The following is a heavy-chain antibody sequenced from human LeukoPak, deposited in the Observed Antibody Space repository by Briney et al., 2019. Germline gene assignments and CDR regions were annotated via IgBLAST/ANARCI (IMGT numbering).Heavy chain of an antibody. CDR1: GFTFSSYS. Sequence: GGSLRLSCAASGFTFSSYSMNWVRQAPGKGLEWVSSISSSSSYIYYADSVKGRFTISRDNAKNSLYLQMNSLRAEDTAVYYCAREGLEMATPVGYRGQGTLVTVSS. V-gene: IGHV3-21*01. CDR3: AREGLEMATPVGY. D-gene: IGHD5-24*01. J-gene: IGHJ4*02. CDR2: ISSSSSYI.